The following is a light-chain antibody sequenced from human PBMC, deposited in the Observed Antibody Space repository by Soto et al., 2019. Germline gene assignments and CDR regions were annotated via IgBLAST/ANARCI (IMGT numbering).Light chain of an antibody. V-gene: IGLV1-40*01. J-gene: IGLJ2*01. CDR1: SSNTGAGYD. CDR3: QSYDRSLSGSVV. CDR2: GNN. Sequence: QSVLTQPPSVSGAPGQRVTISCTGSSSNTGAGYDVHWYQQLPGTAPKLLIYGNNNRPSGVPDRFSGSRSGTSASLAITGLQAEDEADYYCQSYDRSLSGSVVFGGGTKLTVL.